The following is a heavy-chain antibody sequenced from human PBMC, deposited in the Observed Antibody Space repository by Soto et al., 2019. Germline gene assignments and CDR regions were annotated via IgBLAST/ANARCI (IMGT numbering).Heavy chain of an antibody. Sequence: XETLSLTCTVSGCSVTNSSYYWGWIRQSPGKGLEWIGSVYYRGRIYSKSSVKSRVTISVDTSNNRFSLSLNSVTASDTAVYFCVSQRTTVPTQAYFDYWGPGALVTVSS. V-gene: IGHV4-39*01. CDR1: GCSVTNSSYY. CDR2: VYYRGRI. D-gene: IGHD4-17*01. J-gene: IGHJ4*02. CDR3: VSQRTTVPTQAYFDY.